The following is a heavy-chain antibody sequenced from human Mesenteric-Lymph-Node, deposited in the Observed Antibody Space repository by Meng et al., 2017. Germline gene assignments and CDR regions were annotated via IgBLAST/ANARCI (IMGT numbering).Heavy chain of an antibody. Sequence: GESLKISCAASGFTFSSYAIYWVRQAPGKGLECVSAISRSASTYHADSVRGRFTISRDNSESTVYLQMNSLRAEDTAVYYCAKLEEGYPVNYWGQGTLVTVSS. CDR3: AKLEEGYPVNY. CDR2: ISRSAST. CDR1: GFTFSSYA. J-gene: IGHJ4*02. V-gene: IGHV3-23*01. D-gene: IGHD1-1*01.